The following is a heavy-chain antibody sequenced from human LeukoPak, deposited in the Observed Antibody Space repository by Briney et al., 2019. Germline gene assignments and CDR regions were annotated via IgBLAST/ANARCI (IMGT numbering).Heavy chain of an antibody. CDR1: GYTLTELS. V-gene: IGHV1-24*01. CDR2: FDPEDGET. J-gene: IGHJ5*02. Sequence: GASVKVSCKVSGYTLTELSMHWVRQAPGQGLEWMGGFDPEDGETIYAQKFQGRVTMTEDTSTDTAYMELSSLRSEDTAVYYCAAGYCSGGSCYNWFDPWGQGTLVTVSS. D-gene: IGHD2-15*01. CDR3: AAGYCSGGSCYNWFDP.